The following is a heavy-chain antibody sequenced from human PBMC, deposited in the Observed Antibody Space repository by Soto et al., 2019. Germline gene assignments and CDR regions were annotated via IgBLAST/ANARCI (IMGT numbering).Heavy chain of an antibody. CDR3: AKGEGVGATPYGANC. J-gene: IGHJ4*02. D-gene: IGHD1-26*01. V-gene: IGHV3-23*01. CDR1: GFTVSRYG. Sequence: EVQVLESGGGLVQPGGSLRLSCAASGFTVSRYGMNWVRQAPGQGLEWVSGVRSDGDTTYNADSVKDRFTVSRDNFRNTEHLQMNNQRVEDTAVYYCAKGEGVGATPYGANCWGQGTLVTVSS. CDR2: VRSDGDTT.